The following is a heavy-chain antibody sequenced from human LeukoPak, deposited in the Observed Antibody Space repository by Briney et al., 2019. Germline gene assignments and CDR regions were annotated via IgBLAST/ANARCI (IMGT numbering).Heavy chain of an antibody. D-gene: IGHD2-2*01. V-gene: IGHV5-51*01. J-gene: IGHJ3*02. Sequence: GESLKISCKGSGYSFTSYWIGWVRQMPGKGLEWMGIIYPGDSDTRYSPSFQGQVTISADKSISTAYLQWSSLKASDTAMYYCARQPGFSYKYQLSVGAFDIWGQGTMVTVSS. CDR1: GYSFTSYW. CDR2: IYPGDSDT. CDR3: ARQPGFSYKYQLSVGAFDI.